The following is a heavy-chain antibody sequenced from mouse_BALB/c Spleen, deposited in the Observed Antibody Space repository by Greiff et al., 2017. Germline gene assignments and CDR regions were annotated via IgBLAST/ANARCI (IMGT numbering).Heavy chain of an antibody. CDR1: GYTFTSYW. CDR2: IYPGDGDT. J-gene: IGHJ2*01. Sequence: QVHVKQSGAELARPGASVKLSCKASGYTFTSYWMQWVKQRPGQGLEWIGAIYPGDGDTRYTQKFKGKATLTADKSSSTAYMQLSSLASEDSAVYYCARRGIPFDYWGQGTTLTVSS. V-gene: IGHV1-87*01. CDR3: ARRGIPFDY.